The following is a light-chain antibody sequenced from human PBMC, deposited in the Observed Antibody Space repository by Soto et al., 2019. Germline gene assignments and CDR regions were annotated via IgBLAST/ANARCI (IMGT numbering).Light chain of an antibody. CDR2: AAI. J-gene: IGKJ2*01. CDR1: QTITTY. V-gene: IGKV1-39*01. Sequence: DIQTTQSPSSLSASVGDRVTITCRASQTITTYLNWYQHKPGKAPKLLIYAAISLQSGVPSRLSGSGSGTDFTLTISSLQPEDFATYYCQQTYSTPHTFGQGTKVEIK. CDR3: QQTYSTPHT.